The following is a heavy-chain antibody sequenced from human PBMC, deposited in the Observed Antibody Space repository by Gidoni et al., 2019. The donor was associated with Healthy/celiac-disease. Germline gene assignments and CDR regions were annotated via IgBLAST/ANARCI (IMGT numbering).Heavy chain of an antibody. J-gene: IGHJ5*02. D-gene: IGHD2-15*01. Sequence: QVQLQESGPGLVKPSQTLSLTCTVSGGSISSGYYSWSWIRQPPGKGLEWIGYIYYSGSTYYNPSLKSRVTIAVDTSKNQFSLKLSSVTAADTAVYYCARDFPDCSGGSCYPSALDPWGQGTLVTVSS. V-gene: IGHV4-30-4*01. CDR1: GGSISSGYYS. CDR2: IYYSGST. CDR3: ARDFPDCSGGSCYPSALDP.